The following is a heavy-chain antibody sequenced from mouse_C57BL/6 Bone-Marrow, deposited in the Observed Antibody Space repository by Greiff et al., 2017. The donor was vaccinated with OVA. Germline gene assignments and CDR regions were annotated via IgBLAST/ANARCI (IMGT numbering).Heavy chain of an antibody. CDR2: INPYNGGT. D-gene: IGHD2-1*01. V-gene: IGHV1-19*01. CDR3: ARWGLYGNYVGFAY. Sequence: VQLQQSGPVLVKPGASVKMSCKASGYTFTDYYMNWVKQSHGKSLEWIGVINPYNGGTSYNQKFKGKATLTVDKSSSTAYMELNSLTSEDSAVYYWARWGLYGNYVGFAYWGQGTLVTVSA. CDR1: GYTFTDYY. J-gene: IGHJ3*01.